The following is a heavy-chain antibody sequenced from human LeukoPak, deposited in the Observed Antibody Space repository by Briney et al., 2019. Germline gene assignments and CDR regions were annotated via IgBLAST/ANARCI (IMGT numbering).Heavy chain of an antibody. CDR2: ISAYNGNT. CDR3: ARDPPPGYYDSNGYYYGDY. Sequence: ASVKVSCKASGGTFNIYAISWVRQAPGQGLEWMGWISAYNGNTNYAQKLQGRVTMTTDTSTSTAYMELRSLRSDDTAVYYCARDPPPGYYDSNGYYYGDYWGQGTLVTVSS. V-gene: IGHV1-18*01. D-gene: IGHD3-22*01. CDR1: GGTFNIYA. J-gene: IGHJ4*02.